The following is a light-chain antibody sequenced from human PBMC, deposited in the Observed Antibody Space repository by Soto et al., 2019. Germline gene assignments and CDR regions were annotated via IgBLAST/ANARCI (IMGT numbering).Light chain of an antibody. V-gene: IGKV1-5*03. J-gene: IGKJ1*01. Sequence: DIQMTQSPSTLSASVGDRVTITCRASQSISSYLAWYQQEPGEAPKLLIYKASTLETGVPSRFSGSGSGTEFTLTISSLQPDDFATYYCQQYKSYSQTFGQGTKVEIK. CDR1: QSISSY. CDR3: QQYKSYSQT. CDR2: KAS.